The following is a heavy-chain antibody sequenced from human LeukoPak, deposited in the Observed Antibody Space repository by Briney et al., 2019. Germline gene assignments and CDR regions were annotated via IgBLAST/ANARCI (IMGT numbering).Heavy chain of an antibody. CDR1: GFTFSNYG. CDR3: ANLHGDYNY. CDR2: IHYDGRNK. V-gene: IGHV3-30*02. J-gene: IGHJ4*02. D-gene: IGHD4-17*01. Sequence: PGGSLRLSCAASGFTFSNYGMHWVRQAPGKGLEWVAFIHYDGRNKYYADSVKGRFTISRDNSNNTLYLQMNSLRPDEDTAVYYCANLHGDYNYWGQGTLVTVSS.